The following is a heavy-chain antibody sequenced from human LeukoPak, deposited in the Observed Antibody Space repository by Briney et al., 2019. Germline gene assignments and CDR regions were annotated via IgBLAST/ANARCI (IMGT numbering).Heavy chain of an antibody. V-gene: IGHV4-38-2*02. CDR1: GYSISSGYY. CDR3: ARSSGWYFDY. Sequence: PSETLSLTCIVSGYSISSGYYWGWIRQPPGKGLEWIGSIYHSGSTYYNPSLKSRVTISVDTSKNQFSLKLSSVTAADTAVYYCARSSGWYFDYWGQGTLVTVSS. CDR2: IYHSGST. D-gene: IGHD6-19*01. J-gene: IGHJ4*02.